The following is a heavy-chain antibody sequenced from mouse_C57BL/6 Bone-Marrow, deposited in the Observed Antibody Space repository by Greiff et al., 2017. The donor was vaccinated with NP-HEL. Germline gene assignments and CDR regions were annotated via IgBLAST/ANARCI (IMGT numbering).Heavy chain of an antibody. Sequence: QVQLQQSGAELARPGASVKLSCKASGYTFTSYGISWVKQRTGQGLEWIGEIYPRSGNTYYNEKFKGKATLTADKSSSTAYMELRSLTSEVSAVYFCARWEDYYGRAYWGQGTLVTVSA. V-gene: IGHV1-81*01. CDR1: GYTFTSYG. CDR3: ARWEDYYGRAY. CDR2: IYPRSGNT. J-gene: IGHJ3*01. D-gene: IGHD1-1*01.